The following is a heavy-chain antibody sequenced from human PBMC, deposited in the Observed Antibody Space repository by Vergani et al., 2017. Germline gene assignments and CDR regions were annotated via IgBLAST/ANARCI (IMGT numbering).Heavy chain of an antibody. Sequence: EVQLVESGGGLVQPGGSLRLSCAASGFTFSSYWMSWVRQAPGKGLEWVANIKQDGSEKYYVDSVKGRFTISRDNAKNSLYLQMNSLRAEDTAVYYCARDRRAISWNXFEAWGQGTLVTVSS. D-gene: IGHD1-26*01. CDR2: IKQDGSEK. CDR3: ARDRRAISWNXFEA. J-gene: IGHJ5*02. V-gene: IGHV3-7*01. CDR1: GFTFSSYW.